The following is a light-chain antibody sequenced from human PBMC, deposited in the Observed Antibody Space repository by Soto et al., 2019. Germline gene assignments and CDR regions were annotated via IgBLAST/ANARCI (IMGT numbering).Light chain of an antibody. Sequence: DIQMTQSPSSLSASVGDGVTITCRASQFIGNYLNWYQHRPGKVPELLIYGATTLRGGVPSRFTGSGYGTDFTLTISSLQPEDLATYYCQHVYSFPHTFGQGTKLEV. CDR2: GAT. V-gene: IGKV1-39*01. CDR3: QHVYSFPHT. J-gene: IGKJ2*01. CDR1: QFIGNY.